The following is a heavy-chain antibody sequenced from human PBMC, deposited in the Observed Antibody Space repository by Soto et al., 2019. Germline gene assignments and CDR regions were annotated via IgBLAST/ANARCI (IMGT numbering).Heavy chain of an antibody. Sequence: KTSETLSLTCTVSGGSLKSGSYCWSWIRQPPGKGLEWIGYVYHTGRTSYNPSLKSRVSISMDTSKNQSSLNLDSVTAADTAVYFCARDFAYFDSWGQGTLVTSPQ. J-gene: IGHJ4*02. CDR1: GGSLKSGSYC. CDR2: VYHTGRT. V-gene: IGHV4-61*01. D-gene: IGHD3-3*01. CDR3: ARDFAYFDS.